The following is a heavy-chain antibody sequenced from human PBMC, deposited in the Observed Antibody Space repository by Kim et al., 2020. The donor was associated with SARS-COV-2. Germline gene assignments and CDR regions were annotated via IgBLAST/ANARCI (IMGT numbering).Heavy chain of an antibody. J-gene: IGHJ6*02. CDR1: GYTFTSYG. D-gene: IGHD4-17*01. CDR3: ARGRRTVTSYYYYYYGMDV. V-gene: IGHV1-18*01. CDR2: ISAYNGNT. Sequence: ASVKVSCKASGYTFTSYGISWVRQAPGQGLEWMGWISAYNGNTNYAQKLQGRVTMTTDTSTSTAYMELRSLRSDDTAVYYCARGRRTVTSYYYYYYGMDVWGQGTTVTVSS.